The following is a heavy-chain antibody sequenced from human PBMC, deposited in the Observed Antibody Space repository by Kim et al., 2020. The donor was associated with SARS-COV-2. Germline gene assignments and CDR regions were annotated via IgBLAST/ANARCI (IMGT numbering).Heavy chain of an antibody. V-gene: IGHV4-34*01. J-gene: IGHJ4*02. CDR1: GGSFSGYY. CDR2: INHSGST. D-gene: IGHD3-10*01. Sequence: SETLSLTCAVYGGSFSGYYWSWIRQPPGKGLEWIGEINHSGSTNYNPSLKSRVTISVDTSKNQFSLKLSSVTAADTAVYYCARGNLWFNPPFDYWGQGTLVTVSS. CDR3: ARGNLWFNPPFDY.